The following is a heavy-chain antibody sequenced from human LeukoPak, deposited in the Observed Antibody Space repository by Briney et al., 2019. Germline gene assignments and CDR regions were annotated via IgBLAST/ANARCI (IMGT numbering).Heavy chain of an antibody. CDR2: ISSSGSTI. CDR1: VFTFSDYD. Sequence: GGSLRLSCAASVFTFSDYDMSSIRQAPGKGLEWVPYISSSGSTIYYADSVKGRFTISRDNAKNSLYLQLNSLRAEDTAVYYCARDFGDPYYYYGMDVWGQGTTVTVSS. D-gene: IGHD4-17*01. CDR3: ARDFGDPYYYYGMDV. J-gene: IGHJ6*02. V-gene: IGHV3-11*01.